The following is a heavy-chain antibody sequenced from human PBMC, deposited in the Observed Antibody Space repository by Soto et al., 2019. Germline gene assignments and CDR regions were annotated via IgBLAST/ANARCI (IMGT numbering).Heavy chain of an antibody. V-gene: IGHV1-2*04. CDR2: INPNSGGT. CDR1: GYTFTGYY. D-gene: IGHD3-10*01. CDR3: ARGFKHMVRGGSGAFDI. Sequence: ASVKVSCKASGYTFTGYYMHWVRQAPGQGLEWMGWINPNSGGTNYAQKFQGWVTMTRDTSISTAYMELSRLRSDDTAVYYCARGFKHMVRGGSGAFDIWGQGTMVTVSS. J-gene: IGHJ3*02.